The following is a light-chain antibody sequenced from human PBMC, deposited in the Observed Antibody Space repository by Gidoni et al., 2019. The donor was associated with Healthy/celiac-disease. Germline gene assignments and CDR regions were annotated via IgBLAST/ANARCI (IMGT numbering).Light chain of an antibody. Sequence: DIVLTQSPGTLSLSPGERATLSCRASQSVSSSYLAWYQQTPGQAPRLLIYGASSRATGIPDRFSGSGSGTDFTLTISRLEPEDFAVYYWQQYGSSRVTFGGGTKVEIK. J-gene: IGKJ4*01. CDR1: QSVSSSY. V-gene: IGKV3-20*01. CDR2: GAS. CDR3: QQYGSSRVT.